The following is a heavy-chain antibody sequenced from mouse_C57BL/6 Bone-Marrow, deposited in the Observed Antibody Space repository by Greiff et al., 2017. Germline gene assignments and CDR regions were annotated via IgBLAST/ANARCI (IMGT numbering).Heavy chain of an antibody. CDR3: ARWEIYYGYDGFAY. D-gene: IGHD2-2*01. CDR1: GYSITSGYY. Sequence: EVKVEESGPGLVKPSQSLSLTCSVTGYSITSGYYWNWIRQFPGNKLEWMGYISYDGSNNYNPSLKNRISITRDTSKNQFFLKLNSVTTEDTATYYCARWEIYYGYDGFAYWGQGTLVTVSA. CDR2: ISYDGSN. J-gene: IGHJ3*01. V-gene: IGHV3-6*01.